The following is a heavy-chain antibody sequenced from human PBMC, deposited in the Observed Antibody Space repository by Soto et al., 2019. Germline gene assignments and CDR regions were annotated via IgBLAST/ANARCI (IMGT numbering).Heavy chain of an antibody. CDR2: IIPIFRTA. CDR1: GGTFRNYG. J-gene: IGHJ4*02. V-gene: IGHV1-69*01. Sequence: QVQLVQSGAEVKKPGSSVKVSCKASGGTFRNYGISWVRQAPGQGLEWMGGIIPIFRTANSAQNFQGRVTITADESTSTTDMELSSLRSEDTAVYYCARETEVAYYFDYWGQGTLVTVSS. CDR3: ARETEVAYYFDY. D-gene: IGHD2-15*01.